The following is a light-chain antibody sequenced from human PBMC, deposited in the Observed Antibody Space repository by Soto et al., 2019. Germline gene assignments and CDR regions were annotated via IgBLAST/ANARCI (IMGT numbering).Light chain of an antibody. J-gene: IGKJ1*01. CDR1: QSVLYSSNNNNY. V-gene: IGKV4-1*01. Sequence: DIVMTQSPDSLAVSLGERATINCKSSQSVLYSSNNNNYLAWYQQKPGQPPKLLIYWASTRESGVPDRFSGSGSGTDFTLTISTLQAEDVAVYYCQQYYTTLRTFGQGTKVEIK. CDR2: WAS. CDR3: QQYYTTLRT.